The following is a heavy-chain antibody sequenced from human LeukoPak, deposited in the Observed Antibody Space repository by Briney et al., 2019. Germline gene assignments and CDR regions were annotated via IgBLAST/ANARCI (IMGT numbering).Heavy chain of an antibody. CDR3: ARDYGDYFAASYFDY. CDR2: ISAYNGNT. V-gene: IGHV1-18*01. CDR1: GYTFTSYG. Sequence: ASVKVSCKASGYTFTSYGISWVRQAPGQGLEWMGWISAYNGNTNYAQKLQGRVTVTTDTSTSTAYMELRSLRSDDTAVYYCARDYGDYFAASYFDYWGQGTLVTVSS. J-gene: IGHJ4*02. D-gene: IGHD4-17*01.